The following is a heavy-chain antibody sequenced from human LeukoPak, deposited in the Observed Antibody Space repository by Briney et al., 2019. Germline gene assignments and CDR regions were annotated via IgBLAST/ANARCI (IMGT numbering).Heavy chain of an antibody. J-gene: IGHJ5*02. CDR3: ARAGIVAFNWFDP. V-gene: IGHV3-30*04. CDR2: ISYDGSNK. Sequence: GGSLRLSCAASGFTFSSYAMHWVRQAPGKGLEWVAVISYDGSNKYYADSVKGRFTISRDNAKNSLYLQMNSLRAEDTAVYYCARAGIVAFNWFDPWGQGTLVTASS. CDR1: GFTFSSYA. D-gene: IGHD5-12*01.